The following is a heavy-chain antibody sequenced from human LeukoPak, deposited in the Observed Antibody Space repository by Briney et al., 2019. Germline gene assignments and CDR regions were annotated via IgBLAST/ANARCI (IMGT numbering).Heavy chain of an antibody. CDR3: TRPGTRGPGY. J-gene: IGHJ4*02. CDR1: GFTFSGSA. V-gene: IGHV3-73*01. D-gene: IGHD1-26*01. CDR2: TRSKANSYAT. Sequence: GGSLRLSCAASGFTFSGSAMHWVRQASGKGLEWVGRTRSKANSYATAYAASVKGRFTISRDDSKNTAYLRMNSLKTEDTAVYYRTRPGTRGPGYWGQGTLVTVSS.